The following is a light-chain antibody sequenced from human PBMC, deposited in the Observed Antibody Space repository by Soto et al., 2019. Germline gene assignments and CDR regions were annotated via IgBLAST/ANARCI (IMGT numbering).Light chain of an antibody. V-gene: IGKV3-15*01. CDR2: GAT. J-gene: IGKJ1*01. Sequence: EIVMTQSPATLSASPGERNTLSRRASQSVSSNFAWYQQKPGQXPRXXIYGATTRATGIPDRSSGSGSGTEFTLTISSLQSEDFGVYYCHQYNSWPRTFGQGTKVDIK. CDR1: QSVSSN. CDR3: HQYNSWPRT.